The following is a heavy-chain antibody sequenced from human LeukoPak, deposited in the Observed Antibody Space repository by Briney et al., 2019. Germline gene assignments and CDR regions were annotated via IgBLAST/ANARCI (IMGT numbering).Heavy chain of an antibody. J-gene: IGHJ6*02. CDR2: ISGSGGST. CDR3: AEVQQTKLDPYYYYGMDV. CDR1: GFTFSSYA. Sequence: GGSLRLSCAASGFTFSSYAMSWVRQAPGKGLEWVSAISGSGGSTYYADSVKGRFTISRDNSKNTLYLQMNSLRAEDTAVYYCAEVQQTKLDPYYYYGMDVWGQGTTVTVSS. V-gene: IGHV3-23*01. D-gene: IGHD3/OR15-3a*01.